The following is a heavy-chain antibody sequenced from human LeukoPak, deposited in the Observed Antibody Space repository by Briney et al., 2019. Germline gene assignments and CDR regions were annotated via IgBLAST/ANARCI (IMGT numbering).Heavy chain of an antibody. CDR2: IYYSGST. Sequence: SETLSLTCTVSGGSISSSSYYWGWIRQPPGKGLEWIGSIYYSGSTYYNPSLKSRVTISVDTSKNQFSLKLSSVTAADTAVYYCARHGRGYSYGKIDYWDQGTLVTVSS. CDR3: ARHGRGYSYGKIDY. V-gene: IGHV4-39*01. CDR1: GGSISSSSYY. D-gene: IGHD5-18*01. J-gene: IGHJ4*02.